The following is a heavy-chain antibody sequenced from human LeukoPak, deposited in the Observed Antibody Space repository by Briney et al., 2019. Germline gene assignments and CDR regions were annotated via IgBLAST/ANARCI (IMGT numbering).Heavy chain of an antibody. CDR3: TRDIVVVPDARPYTWFDP. D-gene: IGHD2-2*01. CDR2: ISYRGGSA. Sequence: GGSLRLSCAAPGFTFSNYATSWVRQAPGKGLEWVSAISYRGGSAYYADSVKGRFTISRDNSKNTLYLQMNSLRAEDTAVYYCTRDIVVVPDARPYTWFDPWGQGTLVTVSP. J-gene: IGHJ5*02. V-gene: IGHV3-23*01. CDR1: GFTFSNYA.